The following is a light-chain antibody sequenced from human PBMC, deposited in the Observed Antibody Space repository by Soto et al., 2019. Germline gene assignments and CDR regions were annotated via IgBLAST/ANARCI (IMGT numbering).Light chain of an antibody. CDR1: RSDAGGYKY. V-gene: IGLV2-8*01. Sequence: QSALTQPPSASGSPGQSVTISCTGTRSDAGGYKYVSWYQQHPGKAPKLMIFEVNKRPSGVPDRFAGSKSGNTASLTVSGLQAEDEADYYCSSDAGINNLGVFGTGTKLTVL. J-gene: IGLJ1*01. CDR3: SSDAGINNLGV. CDR2: EVN.